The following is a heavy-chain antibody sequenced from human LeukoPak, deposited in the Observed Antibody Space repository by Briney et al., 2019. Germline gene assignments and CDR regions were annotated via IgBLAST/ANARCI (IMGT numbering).Heavy chain of an antibody. Sequence: GGSLRLSCAVSGFNINNYWMTWYRQAPGKGLEWVANIKQDGSERYYVDSVKGRFTISRDNAKNSLYLQMNSLRAEDTAVYYCARGGSSNWFNWFDPWGQGTLVTVSS. CDR1: GFNINNYW. D-gene: IGHD6-13*01. CDR2: IKQDGSER. J-gene: IGHJ5*02. V-gene: IGHV3-7*01. CDR3: ARGGSSNWFNWFDP.